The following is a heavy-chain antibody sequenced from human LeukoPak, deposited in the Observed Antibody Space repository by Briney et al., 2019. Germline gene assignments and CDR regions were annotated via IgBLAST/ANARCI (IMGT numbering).Heavy chain of an antibody. CDR3: ARDHVDLIVVITLGGAFDI. D-gene: IGHD3-22*01. CDR2: ISAYNGNT. J-gene: IGHJ3*02. CDR1: GYIFTNYG. Sequence: ASVKVSCKASGYIFTNYGISWVRQAPGQGLEGMGWISAYNGNTNYAQKFQGRVTMTTDTSTSTAYMELRSLRSDDTAVYYCARDHVDLIVVITLGGAFDIWGQGTMVTVSS. V-gene: IGHV1-18*01.